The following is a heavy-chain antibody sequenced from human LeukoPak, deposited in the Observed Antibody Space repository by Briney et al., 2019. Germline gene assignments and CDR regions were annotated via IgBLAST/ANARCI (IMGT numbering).Heavy chain of an antibody. CDR3: ARPYSSDWYGWFDP. V-gene: IGHV3-7*04. Sequence: GGSLRLSCAASGFTFSSYWMSWVRQAPGKGLEWVANIKQDGSEKYYVDSVRGRFTISRDNAKNSLYLQMNSLRAEDTAVYYCARPYSSDWYGWFDPWGQGTLVTVSS. D-gene: IGHD6-13*01. CDR1: GFTFSSYW. J-gene: IGHJ5*02. CDR2: IKQDGSEK.